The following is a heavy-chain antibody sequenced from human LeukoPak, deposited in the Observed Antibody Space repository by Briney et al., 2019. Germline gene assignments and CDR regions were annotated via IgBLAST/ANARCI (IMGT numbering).Heavy chain of an antibody. V-gene: IGHV4-61*02. J-gene: IGHJ4*02. Sequence: PSQTLSLTCTVAGGSISSGSYNWSWIRQPAGKGLEWIGRVHTIGSTSYNPSLKSRVTISADTSKNQFSLNLSSVTAADTAVYYCARQLFGVVLGVNWGQGTLVTVSS. CDR3: ARQLFGVVLGVN. CDR1: GGSISSGSYN. CDR2: VHTIGST. D-gene: IGHD3-3*01.